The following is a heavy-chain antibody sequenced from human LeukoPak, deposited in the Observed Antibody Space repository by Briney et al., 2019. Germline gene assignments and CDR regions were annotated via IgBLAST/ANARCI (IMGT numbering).Heavy chain of an antibody. Sequence: SEPLSLTCTVSGGSISTYYWSWIRQPPGKGLEWIGYIYYSGSTNYNPSLKSRVTISVDTSKNQFSLKLSSVTAADTAVYYCATRLLPGDFDIWGQGTMVTVSS. CDR1: GGSISTYY. D-gene: IGHD2/OR15-2a*01. CDR3: ATRLLPGDFDI. V-gene: IGHV4-59*01. J-gene: IGHJ3*02. CDR2: IYYSGST.